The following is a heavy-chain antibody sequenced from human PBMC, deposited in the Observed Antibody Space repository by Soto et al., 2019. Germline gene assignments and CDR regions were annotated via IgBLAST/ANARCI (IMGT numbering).Heavy chain of an antibody. CDR1: GGTFSSYA. CDR2: IIPIFGTA. Sequence: QVQLVQSGAEVKKPGSSVKVSCKASGGTFSSYAISWVRQAPGQGLEWMGGIIPIFGTATYAQKFQGRVRITADDTPSKTSMELGSQRTADTAAYYCTGVRVGADPHDDAFAIWGQGTMVTVSS. CDR3: TGVRVGADPHDDAFAI. J-gene: IGHJ3*02. V-gene: IGHV1-69*12. D-gene: IGHD1-26*01.